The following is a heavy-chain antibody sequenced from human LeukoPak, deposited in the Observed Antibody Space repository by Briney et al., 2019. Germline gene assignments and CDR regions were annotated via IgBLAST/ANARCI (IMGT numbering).Heavy chain of an antibody. CDR2: IYYSGRT. CDR3: ARGGGWLPDH. J-gene: IGHJ4*02. V-gene: IGHV4-59*01. Sequence: SETLSLTCTVSGDSISSYYWSWIRQPPGKGLEWIGIIYYSGRTNYNPSLKSRVTISVDTSKRQFSLKLNSVTAADMAVYYCARGGGWLPDHWGQGTLVTVSS. CDR1: GDSISSYY. D-gene: IGHD5-12*01.